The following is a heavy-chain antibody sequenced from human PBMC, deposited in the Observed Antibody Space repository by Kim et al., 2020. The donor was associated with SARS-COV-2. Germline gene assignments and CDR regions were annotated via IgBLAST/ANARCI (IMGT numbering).Heavy chain of an antibody. CDR1: GGSIRSGGKF. V-gene: IGHV4-31*03. J-gene: IGHJ4*02. Sequence: SETLSLTCSVSGGSIRSGGKFWTWIRQHPAKGLEWIGYISYSGNSHYSPSLRSRVSISLQTSKNQFSLELTSVTAADTAVYYCARGHPLDYWGQGILVTV. CDR3: ARGHPLDY. CDR2: ISYSGNS.